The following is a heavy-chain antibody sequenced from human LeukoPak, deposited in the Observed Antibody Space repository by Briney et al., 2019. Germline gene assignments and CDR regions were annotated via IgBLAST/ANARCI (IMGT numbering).Heavy chain of an antibody. V-gene: IGHV4-34*01. CDR2: INHSGST. J-gene: IGHJ4*02. CDR1: GGSFSGYY. D-gene: IGHD3-22*01. Sequence: PSETLSLTCAAYGGSFSGYYWSWIRQPPGKGLEWIGEINHSGSTNYNPSFKSRVTISVDTSKNQYSLKLSSVTAADTAVNYCASQVANFYDSSGYYSNHFDYWGQGTLVTVSS. CDR3: ASQVANFYDSSGYYSNHFDY.